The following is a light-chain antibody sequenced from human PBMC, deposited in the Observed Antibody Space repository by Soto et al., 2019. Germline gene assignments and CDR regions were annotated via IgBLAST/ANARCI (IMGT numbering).Light chain of an antibody. CDR2: AAS. CDR1: QSISNH. V-gene: IGKV1-39*01. CDR3: QQGYSRPPT. J-gene: IGKJ1*01. Sequence: DIQKTQSASSLSASVEDRVIITCRASQSISNHLKWYQQKTGTAPKLLIFAASSLQSGVPSRFSGSRSGPDVTLTISSLQTEEFATYYCQQGYSRPPTFGQGTKV.